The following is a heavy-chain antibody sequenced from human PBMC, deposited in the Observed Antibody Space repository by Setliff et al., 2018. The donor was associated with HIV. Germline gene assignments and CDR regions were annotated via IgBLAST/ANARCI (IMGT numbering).Heavy chain of an antibody. J-gene: IGHJ6*03. CDR1: GDTLSEVS. CDR3: AREGGREYDFWSGYYRPYYYYMDV. CDR2: FDPEDEET. D-gene: IGHD3-3*01. Sequence: GASVKVSCKVSGDTLSEVSMHWVRQAPGKGLEWMGGFDPEDEETIYAQNFQGRVTMTEDTSTDTAYMELSRLRSEDTAMYYCAREGGREYDFWSGYYRPYYYYMDVWGKGTTVTVSS. V-gene: IGHV1-24*01.